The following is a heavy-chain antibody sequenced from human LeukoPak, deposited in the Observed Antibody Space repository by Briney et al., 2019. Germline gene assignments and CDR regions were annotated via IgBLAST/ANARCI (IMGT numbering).Heavy chain of an antibody. V-gene: IGHV3-66*01. CDR1: GFTVSSNY. D-gene: IGHD3-10*01. Sequence: GGSLRLSCAASGFTVSSNYMSWVRQAPGKGLEWVSVIYSGGSTYYADSVKGRFTISRDNSKNTLYLQMNSLRAEDTAVYYCARDAYGGDGPSPFSDYWGQGTLVTVSS. CDR3: ARDAYGGDGPSPFSDY. CDR2: IYSGGST. J-gene: IGHJ4*02.